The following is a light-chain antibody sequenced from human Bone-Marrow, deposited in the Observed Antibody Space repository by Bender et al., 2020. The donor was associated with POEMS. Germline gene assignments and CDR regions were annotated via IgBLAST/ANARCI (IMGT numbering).Light chain of an antibody. V-gene: IGLV2-14*02. CDR3: ASYTNPNSLV. CDR1: SSDVGSYNL. Sequence: QSALTQPASVSGSLGQSITISCTGSSSDVGSYNLVSWYQHHPGKVPKLMIYEDTKRPSGVSNRFSGSKSGNAASLTISGLQAEDEAHYFCASYTNPNSLVFGGGTKVTVL. J-gene: IGLJ2*01. CDR2: EDT.